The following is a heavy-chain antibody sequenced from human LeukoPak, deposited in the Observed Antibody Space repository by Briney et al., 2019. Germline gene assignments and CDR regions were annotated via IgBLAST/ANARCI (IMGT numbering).Heavy chain of an antibody. CDR1: GFTFSSYS. D-gene: IGHD2-2*02. CDR2: ISSSSTYI. Sequence: GGSLRLSCAASGFTFSSYSMNWVRQAPGKGLEWVSSISSSSTYIYSADSVKGRFTISRDNAKNSLYLQMNSLRVEDTAVYYCAKDGKYCSSTSCYMVSYYFDYWGQGTLVTVSS. J-gene: IGHJ4*02. V-gene: IGHV3-21*01. CDR3: AKDGKYCSSTSCYMVSYYFDY.